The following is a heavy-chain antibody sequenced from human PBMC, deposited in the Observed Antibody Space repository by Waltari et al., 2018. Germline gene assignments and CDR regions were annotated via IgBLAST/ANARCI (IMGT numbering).Heavy chain of an antibody. CDR3: AKDHAHTESSLFRFDH. D-gene: IGHD2-2*01. CDR2: IWKDGSKS. Sequence: QVQLVESGGGVVQPGRSLRLSCAASGFSFRTHGMHWVRQAPGTGVEWVAIIWKDGSKSNDAYSGQCRFTISRDNSTNTVYLQMDSLRREDTAKYYCAKDHAHTESSLFRFDHWGQGTPVTVSS. J-gene: IGHJ4*02. V-gene: IGHV3-30*18. CDR1: GFSFRTHG.